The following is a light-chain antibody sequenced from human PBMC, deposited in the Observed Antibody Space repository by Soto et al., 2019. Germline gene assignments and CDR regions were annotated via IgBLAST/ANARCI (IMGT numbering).Light chain of an antibody. CDR1: QSVSSRY. CDR3: QHYDNSPLLLP. CDR2: GAS. J-gene: IGKJ4*01. Sequence: EIVLTQSPGTLSLSAGERATLSCRTSQSVSSRYLAWYRQKPGQAPRLLIYGASSRATGVPDRFIGSGSGTDFTLTISRLEPEDFAVYYCQHYDNSPLLLPFVGGTKVEI. V-gene: IGKV3-20*01.